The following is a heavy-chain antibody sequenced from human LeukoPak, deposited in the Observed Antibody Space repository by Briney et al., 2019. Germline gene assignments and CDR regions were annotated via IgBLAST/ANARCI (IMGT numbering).Heavy chain of an antibody. CDR2: IKIDGTKT. V-gene: IGHV3-74*01. D-gene: IGHD1-26*01. Sequence: GGSLRLSCAASGFTFSNYWMHWVRQAPGKGLEWVSRIKIDGTKTTYADSVRGRFTISRDNAKNTLYLQMNSLRAEDTAVYYCARDQPYSWRQASWGQGTLVTVSS. CDR1: GFTFSNYW. J-gene: IGHJ4*02. CDR3: ARDQPYSWRQAS.